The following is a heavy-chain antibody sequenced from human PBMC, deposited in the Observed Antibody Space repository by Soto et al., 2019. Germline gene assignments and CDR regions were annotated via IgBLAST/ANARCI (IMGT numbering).Heavy chain of an antibody. V-gene: IGHV1-2*04. CDR3: ARAPYGDYFGVDY. CDR2: INPNSGGT. Sequence: ASVKVSCKASGYTFTGYYMHWVRQAPGQGLEWMGWINPNSGGTNYAQKFQGWVTMTRDTSISTAYMELSRLRSDDTAVYYCARAPYGDYFGVDYWGQGTLVTVSS. J-gene: IGHJ4*02. CDR1: GYTFTGYY. D-gene: IGHD4-17*01.